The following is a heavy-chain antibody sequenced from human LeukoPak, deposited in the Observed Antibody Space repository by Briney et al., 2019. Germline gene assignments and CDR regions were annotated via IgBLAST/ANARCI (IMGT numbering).Heavy chain of an antibody. Sequence: GGSLRLSCAASRFTFSSYSMNWVRQAPGKGLEWVSSISSSSSYIYYADSVKGRFTISRDNAKNSLYLQMNSLRAEDTAVYYCARGGWLGHFDYWGQGTLVTVSS. D-gene: IGHD6-19*01. CDR1: RFTFSSYS. CDR2: ISSSSSYI. V-gene: IGHV3-21*01. CDR3: ARGGWLGHFDY. J-gene: IGHJ4*02.